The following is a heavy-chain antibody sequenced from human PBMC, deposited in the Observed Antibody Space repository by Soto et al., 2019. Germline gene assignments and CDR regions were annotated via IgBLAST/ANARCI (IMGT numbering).Heavy chain of an antibody. V-gene: IGHV3-33*01. CDR3: ARESSSSWFHAAFRGYYYYGMDV. Sequence: QVQLVESGGGVVQPGRSLRLSCAASGFTFSSYGMHWVRQAPGKGLEWVAVIWYDGSNKYYADSVKGRFTISRDNSKNTLYLQMNSLRAEDTAVYYCARESSSSWFHAAFRGYYYYGMDVWGQGTTVTVSS. D-gene: IGHD6-13*01. CDR2: IWYDGSNK. J-gene: IGHJ6*02. CDR1: GFTFSSYG.